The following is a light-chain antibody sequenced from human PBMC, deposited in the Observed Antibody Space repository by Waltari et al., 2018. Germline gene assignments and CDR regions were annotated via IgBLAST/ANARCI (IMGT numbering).Light chain of an antibody. CDR1: SSDVGGYNY. Sequence: QSALTQPASVSGSPGQSITISCTGTSSDVGGYNYVSWYQQHPGKVPKLMIYNCINRPSGVSIRFSGSKSGNTASLTISGRQAEDEADYYCTSYTDSRIFDVVFGGGTRLTVL. CDR3: TSYTDSRIFDVV. V-gene: IGLV2-14*03. J-gene: IGLJ2*01. CDR2: NCI.